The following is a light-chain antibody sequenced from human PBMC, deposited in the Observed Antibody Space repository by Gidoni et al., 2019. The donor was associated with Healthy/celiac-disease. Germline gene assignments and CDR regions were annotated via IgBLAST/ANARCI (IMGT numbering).Light chain of an antibody. CDR3: QQYNNWPPLT. CDR2: GAS. Sequence: EIVMTQSPATLSVSPGEQATLSCRASQSVSSNLAWYQQKPGQAPSLLIYGASTRATGIPARFSGSGSGTAFTLTISSMQSEDFAVYYCQQYNNWPPLTFGGGTKVEIK. CDR1: QSVSSN. J-gene: IGKJ4*01. V-gene: IGKV3-15*01.